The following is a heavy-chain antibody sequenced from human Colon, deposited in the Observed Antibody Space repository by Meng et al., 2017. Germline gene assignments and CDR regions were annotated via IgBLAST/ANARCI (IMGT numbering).Heavy chain of an antibody. Sequence: QARVVEVGAEVKKPGASVKVSCRASDYSFTTYGISWVRQAPGQGLEWMSWSRGYNGHTIFAQKFQGRVTMTTDTSTNTAYMELRSLTSDDTAIYYCARDRGYLPDTFDIWGQGTMVTVSS. J-gene: IGHJ3*02. D-gene: IGHD3-22*01. CDR1: DYSFTTYG. CDR3: ARDRGYLPDTFDI. CDR2: SRGYNGHT. V-gene: IGHV1-18*01.